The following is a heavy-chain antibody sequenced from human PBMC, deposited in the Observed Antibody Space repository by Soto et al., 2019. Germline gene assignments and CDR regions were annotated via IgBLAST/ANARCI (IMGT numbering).Heavy chain of an antibody. CDR1: GYTFTSYY. CDR3: ARQRYCSGGSCYGRDYSAHGMDV. V-gene: IGHV1-46*01. Sequence: ASVKVSCKASGYTFTSYYMHWGRQAPGQGLEWMGIINPSGGSTSYAQKFQGRVTMTRDTSKSTVYMELSSLRSEDTAVYYCARQRYCSGGSCYGRDYSAHGMDVWGQGTTVTVSS. D-gene: IGHD2-15*01. CDR2: INPSGGST. J-gene: IGHJ6*02.